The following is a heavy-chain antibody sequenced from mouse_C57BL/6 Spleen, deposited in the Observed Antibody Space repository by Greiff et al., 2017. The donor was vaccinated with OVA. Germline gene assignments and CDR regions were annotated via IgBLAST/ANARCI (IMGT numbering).Heavy chain of an antibody. D-gene: IGHD3-2*02. V-gene: IGHV1-69*01. CDR2: IDPSDSYT. CDR1: GYTFTSYW. J-gene: IGHJ2*01. Sequence: QVQLQQPGAELVMPGASVKLSCKASGYTFTSYWMHWVKQRPGQGLEWIGEIDPSDSYTNYNQKFKGKSTLTVDKSSSTAYMQLSSLTSEDSAVYYCARGTPDSSGYYFDYWGQGTTLTVSS. CDR3: ARGTPDSSGYYFDY.